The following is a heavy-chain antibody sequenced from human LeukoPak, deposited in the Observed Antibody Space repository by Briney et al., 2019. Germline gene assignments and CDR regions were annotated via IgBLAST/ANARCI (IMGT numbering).Heavy chain of an antibody. CDR2: IISHGGST. J-gene: IGHJ4*02. D-gene: IGHD5-18*01. Sequence: GGSLRLSCAASGFTFSGYTLHWVRQAPGKGLEYVSAIISHGGSTHYADSVKGRFTVSRDNSKNTLYLQMDSLRAEDTAVYYCARDVRAGFTGYFPFDFWGQGTLVIVSS. V-gene: IGHV3-64*02. CDR1: GFTFSGYT. CDR3: ARDVRAGFTGYFPFDF.